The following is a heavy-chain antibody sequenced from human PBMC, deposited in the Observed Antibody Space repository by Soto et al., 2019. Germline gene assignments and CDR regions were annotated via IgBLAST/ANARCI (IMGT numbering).Heavy chain of an antibody. CDR3: ARDSAEDSSSSFDY. J-gene: IGHJ4*02. Sequence: GGSLRLSCAASGFTFSSYGMHWVRQAPGKGLEWVAVIWYDGSNKYYADSVKGRFTISRDNSKNTLYLQMNSLRAEDTAVYYCARDSAEDSSSSFDYWGQGTLVTVSS. D-gene: IGHD6-6*01. CDR2: IWYDGSNK. CDR1: GFTFSSYG. V-gene: IGHV3-33*01.